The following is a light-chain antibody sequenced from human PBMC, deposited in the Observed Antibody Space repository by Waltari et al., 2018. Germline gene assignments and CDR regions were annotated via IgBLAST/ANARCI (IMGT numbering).Light chain of an antibody. CDR1: QSINNV. CDR2: AAS. J-gene: IGKJ4*01. V-gene: IGKV1-39*01. CDR3: QQSHSIPLT. Sequence: DIQMTQSQSSLSASVADRVTITCRASQSINNVLNWYQQTPGKAPKILIYAASNLHSGVPSRFSGSGSGTEFTLTISSLQPEDFATYFCQQSHSIPLTFGGGTKVEI.